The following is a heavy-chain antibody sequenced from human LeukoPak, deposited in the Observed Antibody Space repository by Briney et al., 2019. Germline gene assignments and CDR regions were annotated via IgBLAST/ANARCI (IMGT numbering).Heavy chain of an antibody. D-gene: IGHD3-22*01. V-gene: IGHV3-21*01. CDR3: ARDPYDSSGYHLFDY. J-gene: IGHJ4*02. CDR2: ISSSSSYI. CDR1: GFTFSSYS. Sequence: GSLRLSCAASGFTFSSYSMNWVRQAPGKGLEWVSSISSSSSYIYYADSVKGRFTISRDNAKNSLYLQMNSLRAEDTAVYYCARDPYDSSGYHLFDYWGQGTLVTVSS.